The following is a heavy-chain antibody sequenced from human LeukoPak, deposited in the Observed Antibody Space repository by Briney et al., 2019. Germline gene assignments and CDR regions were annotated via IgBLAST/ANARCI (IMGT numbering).Heavy chain of an antibody. CDR3: ARGRGAAAGTMGYYYMDV. CDR1: GGSLSGFY. CDR2: INHSGST. J-gene: IGHJ6*03. D-gene: IGHD6-13*01. V-gene: IGHV4-34*01. Sequence: PSETLSLTCAVYGGSLSGFYWSWIRQSPGKGLEWIGEINHSGSTNYNPSLKSRVTISVDTSKNQFSLKLSSVTAADTAVYYCARGRGAAAGTMGYYYMDVWGKGTTVTVSS.